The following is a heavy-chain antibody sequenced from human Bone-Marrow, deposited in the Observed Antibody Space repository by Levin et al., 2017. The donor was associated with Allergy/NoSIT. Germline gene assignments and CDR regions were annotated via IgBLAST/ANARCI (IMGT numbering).Heavy chain of an antibody. CDR1: GYSFSSYI. Sequence: GGSLRLSCKASGYSFSSYIMYWVRQAPGQRLEWMGWINGGNGNTKYSQKFQGRVTITRDTSASTAYMELSSLRSEDTAVYYCAREGGYSGYDLGDWFDPWGQGTLVTVSS. V-gene: IGHV1-3*01. CDR2: INGGNGNT. J-gene: IGHJ5*02. CDR3: AREGGYSGYDLGDWFDP. D-gene: IGHD5-12*01.